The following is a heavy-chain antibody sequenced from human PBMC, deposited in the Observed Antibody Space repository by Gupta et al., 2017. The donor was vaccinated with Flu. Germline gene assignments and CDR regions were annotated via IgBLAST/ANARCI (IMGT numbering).Heavy chain of an antibody. V-gene: IGHV1-3*01. D-gene: IGHD3-22*01. Sequence: QVQLVQSGAEVKKPGASVKVSCKASGYTFTSSAMHWVRQAPGQRLEWMGWINAGNGNTKYSQKFQGRVTITRDTSASTAYMELSSLRSEDTAVYYCARFANYYDSSGYYYYGMDVWGQGTTVTVSS. J-gene: IGHJ6*02. CDR3: ARFANYYDSSGYYYYGMDV. CDR1: GYTFTSSA. CDR2: INAGNGNT.